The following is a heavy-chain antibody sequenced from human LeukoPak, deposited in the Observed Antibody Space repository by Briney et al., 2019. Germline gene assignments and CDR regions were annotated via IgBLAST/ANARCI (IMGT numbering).Heavy chain of an antibody. Sequence: PGGSLRLSCAASGFTFSNYWMSWVRQAPGKGLEWVANIKEDGSEKYYVDSVKGRFTISRDNAKNSLYLQMNSLRAEDTAVYYCAKTWGGYFDWLNDAFDIWGQGTMVTVSS. CDR2: IKEDGSEK. CDR1: GFTFSNYW. D-gene: IGHD3-9*01. V-gene: IGHV3-7*01. CDR3: AKTWGGYFDWLNDAFDI. J-gene: IGHJ3*02.